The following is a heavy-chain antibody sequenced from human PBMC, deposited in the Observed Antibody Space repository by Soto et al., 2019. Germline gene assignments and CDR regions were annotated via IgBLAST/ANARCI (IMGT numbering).Heavy chain of an antibody. CDR2: ISGFNGNT. D-gene: IGHD3-10*01. Sequence: QVHLEQSGVEVKKPGASVTVSCKASGYAFGSHTISWVRQAPGQGLEWMGWISGFNGNTHVAQKFTGRLTLTTNTSTSTAYMALCTLRHDDTAVYYCAKHLIHTRGYRGSAWLGPWGQGTLVIVSS. CDR3: AKHLIHTRGYRGSAWLGP. J-gene: IGHJ5*02. V-gene: IGHV1-18*01. CDR1: GYAFGSHT.